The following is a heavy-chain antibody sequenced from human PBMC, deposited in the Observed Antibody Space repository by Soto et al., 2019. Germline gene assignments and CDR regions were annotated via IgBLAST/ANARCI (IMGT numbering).Heavy chain of an antibody. CDR2: IIPILGIA. CDR1: GGTFSSYT. CDR3: ASEGKPAATEMDD. V-gene: IGHV1-69*02. D-gene: IGHD6-25*01. J-gene: IGHJ6*03. Sequence: SVKVSCKASGGTFSSYTISWVRQAPGQGLEWMGRIIPILGIANYAQKFQGRVTITADKSTSTAYMELSSLRSEDTAVYYCASEGKPAATEMDDWGKGIKVTVTS.